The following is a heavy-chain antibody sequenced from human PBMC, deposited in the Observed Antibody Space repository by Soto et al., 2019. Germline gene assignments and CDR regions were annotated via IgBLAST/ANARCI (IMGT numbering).Heavy chain of an antibody. J-gene: IGHJ5*02. Sequence: ASVKVSCKASGYTFSSNGISWVRQAPGQGLEWMGRITPSCGTARYAQKFQGRVTITADESTNTAYLEVSSLRSEDTAVYYCARPNFYYDPRGYNEPTGTWFGPWGQGSMVTGSS. CDR1: GYTFSSNG. D-gene: IGHD3-10*01. CDR2: ITPSCGTA. CDR3: ARPNFYYDPRGYNEPTGTWFGP. V-gene: IGHV1-69*13.